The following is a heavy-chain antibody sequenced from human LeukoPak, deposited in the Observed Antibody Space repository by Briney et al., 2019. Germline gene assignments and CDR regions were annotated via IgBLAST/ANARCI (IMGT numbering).Heavy chain of an antibody. CDR3: ARVGARDIVVVPAAIGYYYYGMDV. J-gene: IGHJ6*02. V-gene: IGHV3-48*01. CDR2: ISSSSSTI. D-gene: IGHD2-2*01. Sequence: PGGSLRLPRAASGFTFSSYSMNWVRQAPGKGLEWVSYISSSSSTIYYADSVKGRFTISRDNAKNSLYLQMNSLRAEDTAVYYCARVGARDIVVVPAAIGYYYYGMDVWGQGTTVTVSS. CDR1: GFTFSSYS.